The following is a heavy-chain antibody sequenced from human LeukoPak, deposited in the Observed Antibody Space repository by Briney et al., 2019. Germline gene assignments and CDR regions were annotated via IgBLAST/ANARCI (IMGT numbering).Heavy chain of an antibody. V-gene: IGHV1-2*02. J-gene: IGHJ4*02. D-gene: IGHD2-15*01. CDR2: INPNSGGT. Sequence: GASVKVSCKSSGYTFTGYYMHWVRQAPGQGLEWMGWINPNSGGTNYAQKFQGRVTMTRDTSISTAYMELSRLRSDDTAVYYCARVFKGCSGGSCYLSYFGYWGQGTLVTVSS. CDR3: ARVFKGCSGGSCYLSYFGY. CDR1: GYTFTGYY.